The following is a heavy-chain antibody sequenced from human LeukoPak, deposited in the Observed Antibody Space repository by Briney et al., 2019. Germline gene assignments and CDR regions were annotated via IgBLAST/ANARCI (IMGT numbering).Heavy chain of an antibody. V-gene: IGHV3-33*01. J-gene: IGHJ4*02. CDR1: GFTFSSYG. D-gene: IGHD6-19*01. CDR3: ARAWGEQWLVMVY. Sequence: PGGSLRLSCAASGFTFSSYGMHWVRQAPGKGLEWVAVIWYDGSNKYYADSVKGRFTISRDNSKNTLYLQMNGLRAEDTAVYYCARAWGEQWLVMVYWGQGTLVTVSS. CDR2: IWYDGSNK.